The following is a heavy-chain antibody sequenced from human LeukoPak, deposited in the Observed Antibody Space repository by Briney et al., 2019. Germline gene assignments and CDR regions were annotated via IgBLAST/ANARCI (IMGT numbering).Heavy chain of an antibody. J-gene: IGHJ4*02. CDR1: GGSMTTHH. CDR2: VFDSGRT. Sequence: SETLSLTCTVSGGSMTTHHWNWIRQTPGKGLEWIGDVFDSGRTKDNPSLESRVTLSADTSKNQLSLRLSSVTAADTAVYYCTTIKRGNIFGYFDFWGQGILVTVSS. V-gene: IGHV4-59*11. CDR3: TTIKRGNIFGYFDF. D-gene: IGHD5-18*01.